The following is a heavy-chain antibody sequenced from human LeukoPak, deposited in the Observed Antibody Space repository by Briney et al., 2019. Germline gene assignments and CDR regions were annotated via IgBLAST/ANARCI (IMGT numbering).Heavy chain of an antibody. CDR1: GGTFSSYA. CDR3: ARGTPCSSSYYYYGMDV. J-gene: IGHJ6*02. D-gene: IGHD6-6*01. V-gene: IGHV1-69*13. Sequence: SVKVSCKASGGTFSSYAISWVRQAPGQGLEWMGGIIPIFGTANYAQKFQGRVTITADESTSTAYMELSSLRSEDTAVYYCARGTPCSSSYYYYGMDVWGQGTTVTVSS. CDR2: IIPIFGTA.